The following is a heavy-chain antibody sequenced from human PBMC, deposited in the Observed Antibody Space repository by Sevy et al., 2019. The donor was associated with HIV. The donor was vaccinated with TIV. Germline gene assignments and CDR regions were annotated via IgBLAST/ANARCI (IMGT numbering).Heavy chain of an antibody. V-gene: IGHV1-18*01. CDR2: ISAYTGDT. J-gene: IGHJ6*02. CDR3: ARHRPQGVVIIPGSGYHYGADF. Sequence: ASVKVSCKTSGYSFNMYGISWVRQAPGQGLEWMGWISAYTGDTDYRQMFRGRVTMTTDASTNTAYMELGRLKSDETAVYYCARHRPQGVVIIPGSGYHYGADFWGQGTMVTVSS. CDR1: GYSFNMYG. D-gene: IGHD3-3*01.